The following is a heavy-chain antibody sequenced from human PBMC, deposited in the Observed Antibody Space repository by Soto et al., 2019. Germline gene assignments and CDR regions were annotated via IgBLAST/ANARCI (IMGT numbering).Heavy chain of an antibody. CDR1: GYSISSGYY. CDR3: ARDVDTAMVTRFDY. Sequence: SETLSLTCAVSGYSISSGYYWGWIRQPPGKGLEWIGSIYHSGSTYYNPSLKSRVTISVDTSKNQFSLKLSSVTAADTAVYYCARDVDTAMVTRFDYWGQGTLVTVSS. J-gene: IGHJ4*02. CDR2: IYHSGST. V-gene: IGHV4-38-2*02. D-gene: IGHD5-18*01.